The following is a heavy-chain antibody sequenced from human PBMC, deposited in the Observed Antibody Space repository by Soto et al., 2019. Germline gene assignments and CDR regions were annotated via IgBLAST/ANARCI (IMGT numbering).Heavy chain of an antibody. J-gene: IGHJ5*02. Sequence: EVQLVESGGGLVQPGRSLRLSCAASGFTFDDYAMHWVRQAPGKGLEWVAGISWNGGGIGYADSVKGRFTISRDNAKNTLYLQMNSLRAEDTALYYCAKDAGQHLAYNWFDPWGQGTLVTVSS. CDR3: AKDAGQHLAYNWFDP. CDR2: ISWNGGGI. D-gene: IGHD6-13*01. V-gene: IGHV3-9*01. CDR1: GFTFDDYA.